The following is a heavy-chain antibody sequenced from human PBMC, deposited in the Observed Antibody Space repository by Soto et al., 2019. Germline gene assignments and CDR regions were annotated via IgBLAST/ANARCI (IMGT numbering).Heavy chain of an antibody. CDR2: ISYDGSNT. CDR3: ARGYCSGGACQPGVYYYFYGMDV. J-gene: IGHJ6*02. Sequence: GGSLRLSCAASGFTFSTYGMHWVRQAPGQGLEWVAAISYDGSNTYRADSVKGRFTISRDNSKNTLYLQMNSLRAEDTAVYYCARGYCSGGACQPGVYYYFYGMDVWGQGTTVTVSS. CDR1: GFTFSTYG. V-gene: IGHV3-30*03. D-gene: IGHD2-15*01.